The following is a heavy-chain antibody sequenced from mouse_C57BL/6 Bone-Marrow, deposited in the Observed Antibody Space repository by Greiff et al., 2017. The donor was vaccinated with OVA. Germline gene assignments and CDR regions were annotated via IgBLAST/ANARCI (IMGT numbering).Heavy chain of an antibody. CDR3: TTRTAQARAWFAY. Sequence: VQLQQSGTVLARPGASVKMSCKTSGYTFTSYWIHWVKQRPGQGLEWIGAIYPGNSDTSYNQKFKGKAKLTAVTSASTAYMELSSLTNEDSAVYYCTTRTAQARAWFAYWGQGTLVTVSA. J-gene: IGHJ3*01. D-gene: IGHD3-2*02. CDR1: GYTFTSYW. V-gene: IGHV1-5*01. CDR2: IYPGNSDT.